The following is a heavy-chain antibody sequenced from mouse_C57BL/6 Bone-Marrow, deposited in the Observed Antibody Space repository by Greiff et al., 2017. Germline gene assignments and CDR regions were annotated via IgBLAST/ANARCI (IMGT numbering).Heavy chain of an antibody. CDR1: GFSLTSYG. Sequence: QVQLKQSGPGLVQPSQSLSITCTVSGFSLTSYGVHWVRQSPGKGLEWLGVIWSGGSTDYNAAFISRLSISKDNSKSQVFFKMNSLQADDTAIYYCARIGDYDGAWFAYWGQGTLVTVSA. V-gene: IGHV2-2*01. CDR2: IWSGGST. D-gene: IGHD2-4*01. J-gene: IGHJ3*01. CDR3: ARIGDYDGAWFAY.